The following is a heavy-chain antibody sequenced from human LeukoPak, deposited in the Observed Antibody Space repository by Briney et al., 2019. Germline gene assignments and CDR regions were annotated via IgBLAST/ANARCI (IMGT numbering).Heavy chain of an antibody. V-gene: IGHV1-69*13. CDR3: ARGPDTYYYDSSGWPLPDY. D-gene: IGHD3-22*01. CDR1: GGTFSSYA. Sequence: ASVNVSCEASGGTFSSYAISWVRQAPGQGLEWMGGIIPIFGTANYAQKFQGRVTITADESTSTAYMELSSLRSEDTAVYYCARGPDTYYYDSSGWPLPDYWGQGTLVTVSS. J-gene: IGHJ4*02. CDR2: IIPIFGTA.